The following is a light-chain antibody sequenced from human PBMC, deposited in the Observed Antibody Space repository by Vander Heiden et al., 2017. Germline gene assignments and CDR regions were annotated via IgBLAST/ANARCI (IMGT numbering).Light chain of an antibody. Sequence: DIQMTQSPSSLSASVGDRVTITCQASQDISNYLNWYQQKPGKAPKLLIYDASNLETGVPSRFSGSGSGTDFTFTISSLQPEDIATYYCQQYYNLFGHGTKVDIK. CDR3: QQYYNL. CDR1: QDISNY. V-gene: IGKV1-33*01. CDR2: DAS. J-gene: IGKJ3*01.